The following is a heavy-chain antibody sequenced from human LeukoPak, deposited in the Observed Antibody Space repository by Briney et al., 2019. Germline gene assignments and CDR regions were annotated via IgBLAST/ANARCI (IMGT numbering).Heavy chain of an antibody. CDR2: IKQDGSEK. Sequence: GGSLRLSCAASGFTFSRYWMSWVRQAPGKGLEWVANIKQDGSEKYYVDSVKGRFTISRDNAKNSLYLQMNSLRAEDTAVYYCARSLFVLMVYAIGYWAQGTLVTVSS. V-gene: IGHV3-7*01. CDR1: GFTFSRYW. CDR3: ARSLFVLMVYAIGY. J-gene: IGHJ4*02. D-gene: IGHD2-8*01.